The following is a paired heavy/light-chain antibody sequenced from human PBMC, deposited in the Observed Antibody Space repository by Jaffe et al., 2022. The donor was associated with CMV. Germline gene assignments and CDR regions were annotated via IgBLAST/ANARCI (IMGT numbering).Heavy chain of an antibody. CDR3: AKDNQYRTLGSYGNNGMDV. CDR2: ISWSSGSK. CDR1: GFTFDEYA. J-gene: IGHJ6*02. Sequence: EVQLVESGGGLVQPGRSLRLACAASGFTFDEYAMHWVRQVPGKGLEWVSGISWSSGSKGYADSVKGRFTISRDNAKKSLYLQMNSLRAEDTALYYCAKDNQYRTLGSYGNNGMDVWGPGATVTVSS. V-gene: IGHV3-9*01. D-gene: IGHD3-10*01.
Light chain of an antibody. V-gene: IGKV1-9*01. J-gene: IGKJ4*01. CDR2: GAS. CDR1: QGISSY. CDR3: QQVNSYPPT. Sequence: IQLTQSPSSLSASVGDRVTITCRASQGISSYLAWYQQNPGKAPKLLIYGASTLQSGVPPRFSGSGSGTDFTLTINSLQPEDFATYYCQQVNSYPPTFGGGTKVEIK.